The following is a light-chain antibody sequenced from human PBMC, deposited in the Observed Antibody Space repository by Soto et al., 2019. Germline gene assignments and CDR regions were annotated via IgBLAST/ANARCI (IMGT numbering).Light chain of an antibody. J-gene: IGKJ1*01. V-gene: IGKV3-20*01. CDR3: QDYGTSAPWT. CDR2: RGS. Sequence: VLTQSPGTLSLSPGERTTLSCRASQNIRGNELAWYQQKPGQHPRLIIYRGSSRAPGIPDRFSGRGSGTEFTLTISRLEPEDFAVYYCQDYGTSAPWTFGQGTRVEIK. CDR1: QNIRGNE.